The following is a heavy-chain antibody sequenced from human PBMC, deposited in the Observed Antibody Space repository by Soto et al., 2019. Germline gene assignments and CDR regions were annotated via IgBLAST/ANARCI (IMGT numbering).Heavy chain of an antibody. J-gene: IGHJ4*02. D-gene: IGHD3-10*01. V-gene: IGHV4-61*08. CDR1: GGSISSGGYY. Sequence: SETLSLTCTVSGGSISSGGYYWTWIRQHPGKGLEWIGYIYYSGSTNYNPSLKSRVTISVDTSKNQFSLKLSSVTAADTAVYYCARNYGPGYTFDYWGQGTLVTVSS. CDR3: ARNYGPGYTFDY. CDR2: IYYSGST.